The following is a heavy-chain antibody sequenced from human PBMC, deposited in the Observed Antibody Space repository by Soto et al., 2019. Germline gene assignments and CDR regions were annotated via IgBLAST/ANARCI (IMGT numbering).Heavy chain of an antibody. Sequence: PGGSQRLSCAASGFNVGAFAVNWVRQAPGKGLEWVSGISVSDAFIYYADSVRGRFSISRDASENILYLQMNSLRVDDTALYYCTRETVAGITGLDYWGPGTLVTVSS. J-gene: IGHJ4*02. CDR3: TRETVAGITGLDY. V-gene: IGHV3-23*01. CDR2: ISVSDAFI. CDR1: GFNVGAFA. D-gene: IGHD1-20*01.